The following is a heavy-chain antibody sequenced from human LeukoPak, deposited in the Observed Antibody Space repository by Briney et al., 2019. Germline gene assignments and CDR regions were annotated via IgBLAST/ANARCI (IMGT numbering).Heavy chain of an antibody. CDR2: ISSSSHV. CDR1: GFTFSSYS. J-gene: IGHJ4*02. Sequence: GGSLRLSCAASGFTFSSYSMNWVRQAPGKGLEWVSSISSSSHVYYADSVKGRFTISRDNAKNSLYLQMNSLRAEDTAVYYCARETGPFDYWGQGTLVTVSS. CDR3: ARETGPFDY. V-gene: IGHV3-21*01.